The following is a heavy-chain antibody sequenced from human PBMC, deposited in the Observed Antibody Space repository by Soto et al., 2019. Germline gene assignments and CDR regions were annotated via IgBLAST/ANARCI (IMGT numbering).Heavy chain of an antibody. Sequence: GGSLRLSCAASGFTFRSYGMHWVRQSPGKGLEWVAVIKSDGRNTDYADSVKGRFFISRDNTRNLFYLQMNSLRADDTAFYYCATVSGIAADPRHDAFDVWGQGTRVTVSS. CDR2: IKSDGRNT. V-gene: IGHV3-30*02. J-gene: IGHJ3*01. D-gene: IGHD6-13*01. CDR3: ATVSGIAADPRHDAFDV. CDR1: GFTFRSYG.